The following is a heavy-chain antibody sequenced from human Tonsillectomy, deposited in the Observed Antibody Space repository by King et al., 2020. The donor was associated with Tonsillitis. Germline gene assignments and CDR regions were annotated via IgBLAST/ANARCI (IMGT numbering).Heavy chain of an antibody. V-gene: IGHV3-23*04. J-gene: IGHJ4*02. CDR2: ISGSGGRT. Sequence: DVQLVESGGGLVQPGGSLRLSCAASGFTFSSYAMSWVRQAPGKGLEWVSGISGSGGRTYYADSVKGRFTISRDNSKSTVYVQMNSLRVEDTALYFCAKNLAVTEIDYWGQGILVTVSS. D-gene: IGHD2-21*02. CDR1: GFTFSSYA. CDR3: AKNLAVTEIDY.